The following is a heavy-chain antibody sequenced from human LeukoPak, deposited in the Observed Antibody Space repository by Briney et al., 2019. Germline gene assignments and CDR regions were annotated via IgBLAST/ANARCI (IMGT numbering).Heavy chain of an antibody. J-gene: IGHJ4*02. V-gene: IGHV3-15*01. D-gene: IGHD5-12*01. Sequence: PGGSLRLSCAASGFSVRSNYVSWVRQAPGKGLEWVGRIKSKTDGGTTDYAAPVKGRFTISRDDSKNTLYLQMNSLKTEDTAVYYCTTDVDIVTFDYWGQGTLVTVSS. CDR3: TTDVDIVTFDY. CDR1: GFSVRSNY. CDR2: IKSKTDGGTT.